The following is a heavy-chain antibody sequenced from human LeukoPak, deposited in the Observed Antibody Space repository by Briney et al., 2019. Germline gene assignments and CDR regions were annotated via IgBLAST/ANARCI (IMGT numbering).Heavy chain of an antibody. CDR3: AKDAQPRSRWFDP. CDR1: GFTFSSYA. CDR2: IKQGGSEK. J-gene: IGHJ5*02. Sequence: GGSLRLSCAASGFTFSSYAVSWVRQAPGKGLEWVANIKQGGSEKYYVDSVKGRFTISRDNAKNSLYLQMNTLRAGDTAMYYCAKDAQPRSRWFDPWGQGTLVTVSS. V-gene: IGHV3-7*03. D-gene: IGHD3-16*01.